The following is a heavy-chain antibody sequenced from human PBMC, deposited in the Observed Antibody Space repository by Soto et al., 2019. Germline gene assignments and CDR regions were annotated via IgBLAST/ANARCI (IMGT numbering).Heavy chain of an antibody. CDR2: IYYSGST. Sequence: QVQLQESGPGLVKPSETLSLTCTVSGGSVSSGSYYWSWIRQPPGKGLEWIGYIYYSGSTNYNPSRQSRVTISVDTSKNQFSLKLSSVTAADTAVYYCARYCGGDCYQGNSLPFDYWGPGTLVTVSS. CDR3: ARYCGGDCYQGNSLPFDY. J-gene: IGHJ4*02. D-gene: IGHD2-21*02. CDR1: GGSVSSGSYY. V-gene: IGHV4-61*01.